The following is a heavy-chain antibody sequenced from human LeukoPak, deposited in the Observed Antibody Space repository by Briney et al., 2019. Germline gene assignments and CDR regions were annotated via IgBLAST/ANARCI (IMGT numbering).Heavy chain of an antibody. CDR3: VRELAY. V-gene: IGHV3-48*01. CDR1: GFTFDRYK. J-gene: IGHJ4*02. CDR2: ISSDSGVI. Sequence: QPGGSLHLSCTVSGFTFDRYKMNWVRPAPGKGLEWLAYISSDSGVIYYADSVRGRFTISRDNAQKSLYLEMKSLSVEDTARYYCVRELAYWGQGALVTVSS.